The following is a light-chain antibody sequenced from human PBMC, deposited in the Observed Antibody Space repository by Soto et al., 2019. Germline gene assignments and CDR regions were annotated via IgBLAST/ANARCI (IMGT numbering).Light chain of an antibody. CDR1: QSVDGY. V-gene: IGKV3-15*01. CDR2: GAS. Sequence: EVVMTQSPGTLSVSLGESATLSCRASQSVDGYLAWYQQKPGQAPRLLIYGASTRATGVTARFRGGGSGTEFTLTISSLQSEDSATYYCQQYNSYFWTFGQGTKVEIK. CDR3: QQYNSYFWT. J-gene: IGKJ1*01.